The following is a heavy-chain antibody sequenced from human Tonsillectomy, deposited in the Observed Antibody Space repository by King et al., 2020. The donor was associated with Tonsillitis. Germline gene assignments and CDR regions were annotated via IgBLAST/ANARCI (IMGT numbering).Heavy chain of an antibody. J-gene: IGHJ3*02. D-gene: IGHD1-26*01. CDR2: ISSMGTTI. CDR3: ARDASGSSSADAFDI. Sequence: VQLVESGGGLVQPGGSLRLSCSASGFTFIGYEINWVRQAPGKGLDWGSYISSMGTTIYHADFLKGRFAPSRDNAKNSRFLQMDSLRAEDTAVYYCARDASGSSSADAFDIWGQGTMVTVSS. CDR1: GFTFIGYE. V-gene: IGHV3-48*03.